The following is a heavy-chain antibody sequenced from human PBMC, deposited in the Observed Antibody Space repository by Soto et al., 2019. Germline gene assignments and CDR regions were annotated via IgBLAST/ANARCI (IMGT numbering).Heavy chain of an antibody. CDR1: GFTFSSYA. V-gene: IGHV3-23*01. D-gene: IGHD2-15*01. CDR3: AKEGADIVVVVAPEYFQH. J-gene: IGHJ1*01. CDR2: ISGSGGST. Sequence: GGSLRLSCAASGFTFSSYAMSWVRQAPGKGLEWVSAISGSGGSTYYADSVKGRFTISRDNSKNTLYLQMNSLRAEDTAVYYWAKEGADIVVVVAPEYFQHWGQGTLVTVSS.